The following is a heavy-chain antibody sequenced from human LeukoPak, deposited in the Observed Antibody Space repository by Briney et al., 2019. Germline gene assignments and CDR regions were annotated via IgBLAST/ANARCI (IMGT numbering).Heavy chain of an antibody. CDR1: GFTFSSYE. D-gene: IGHD1-7*01. Sequence: GGSLRLSCAASGFTFSSYEMNWVRQAPGKGLERVSYISSSGSTIYYADFVKGRFTISRDNAKNSLYLQMNSLRAEDTAVYYCARDGTGTIYYGMDVWGQGTTVTVSS. CDR3: ARDGTGTIYYGMDV. J-gene: IGHJ6*02. CDR2: ISSSGSTI. V-gene: IGHV3-48*03.